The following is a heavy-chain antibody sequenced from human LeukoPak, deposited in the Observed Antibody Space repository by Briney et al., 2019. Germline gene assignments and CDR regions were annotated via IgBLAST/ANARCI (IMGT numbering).Heavy chain of an antibody. J-gene: IGHJ5*02. CDR3: AKAVSPWFGELSGWFDP. D-gene: IGHD3-10*01. CDR1: GFTFSSYA. V-gene: IGHV3-30-3*01. CDR2: ISYDGSNK. Sequence: GGSLRLSCAASGFTFSSYAMHWVRQAPGKGLEWVAVISYDGSNKYYADSVKGRFTISRDNSKNTLYLQMNSLRAEDTAVYYCAKAVSPWFGELSGWFDPWGQGTLVTVSS.